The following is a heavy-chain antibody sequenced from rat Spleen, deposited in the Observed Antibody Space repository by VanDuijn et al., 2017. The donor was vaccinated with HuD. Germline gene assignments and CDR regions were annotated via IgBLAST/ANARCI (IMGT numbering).Heavy chain of an antibody. CDR3: TRHGYNSYFDY. V-gene: IGHV5-29*01. CDR2: FSYDGFTT. D-gene: IGHD1-9*01. CDR1: GFTFNNYG. J-gene: IGHJ2*01. Sequence: EVQLVESGGGLVQPGRSMKLSCAASGFTFNNYGMAWVRQAPTKGLEWVATFSYDGFTTYYRDSVRGRFTISSDNAKTTLYLQMDSLRSEDTATYYCTRHGYNSYFDYWGHGVMVTVSS.